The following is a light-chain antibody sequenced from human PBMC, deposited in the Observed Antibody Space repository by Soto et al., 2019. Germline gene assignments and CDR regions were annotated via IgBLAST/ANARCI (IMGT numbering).Light chain of an antibody. Sequence: QSVLTQPASVSGSPGQSITISCTGTSFDVGSYKSVSWYQQHPGKAPKLIIYEVSTRPSGVSNRFSGSKSGNTASLTISGLQAEDEADYYCTSFNWVFGGGTKLTVL. CDR3: TSFNWV. CDR1: SFDVGSYKS. CDR2: EVS. V-gene: IGLV2-14*01. J-gene: IGLJ3*02.